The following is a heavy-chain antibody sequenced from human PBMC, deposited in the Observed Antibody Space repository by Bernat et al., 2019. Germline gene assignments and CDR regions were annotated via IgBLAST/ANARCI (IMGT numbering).Heavy chain of an antibody. V-gene: IGHV3-30*18. CDR2: VSWDGSDQ. D-gene: IGHD5-12*01. J-gene: IGHJ4*02. CDR1: GFTFSDYG. CDR3: AKERTPRVATGDDF. Sequence: QVQLVESGGGVVQPGRSLRLSCAASGFTFSDYGMYWVRLAPGEGLEWVAGVSWDGSDQHYADSVQGRFTISRDNSENTLHLQMNSLRAEDTAVYYCAKERTPRVATGDDFWGQGTLVTVSS.